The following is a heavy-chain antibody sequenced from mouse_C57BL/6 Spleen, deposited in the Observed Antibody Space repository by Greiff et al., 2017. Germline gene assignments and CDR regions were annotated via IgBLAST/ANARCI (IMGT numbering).Heavy chain of an antibody. Sequence: QVHVKQSGAELVRPGTSVKVSCKASGYAFTNYLIEWVKQRPGQGLEWIGVINPGSGGTNYNEKFKGKATLTADKSSSTAYMQLSSLTSEDSAVYFCARESTVVASFDYWGQGTTLTVSS. D-gene: IGHD1-1*01. CDR2: INPGSGGT. V-gene: IGHV1-54*01. CDR1: GYAFTNYL. J-gene: IGHJ2*01. CDR3: ARESTVVASFDY.